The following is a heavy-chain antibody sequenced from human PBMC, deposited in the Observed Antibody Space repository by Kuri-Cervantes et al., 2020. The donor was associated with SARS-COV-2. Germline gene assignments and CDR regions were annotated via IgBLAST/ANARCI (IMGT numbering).Heavy chain of an antibody. CDR3: ARSREPYCSSTSCQTIYYYYMDV. Sequence: GESLKISCAASGFTFSSYSMNWVRQAPGKGLEWVSYISSSSSTIYYADSVKGRFTISRDNAKNSLYLQMNSLRAEDTAVYYCARSREPYCSSTSCQTIYYYYMDVWGKGTTVTVSS. D-gene: IGHD2-2*01. CDR1: GFTFSSYS. J-gene: IGHJ6*03. V-gene: IGHV3-48*01. CDR2: ISSSSSTI.